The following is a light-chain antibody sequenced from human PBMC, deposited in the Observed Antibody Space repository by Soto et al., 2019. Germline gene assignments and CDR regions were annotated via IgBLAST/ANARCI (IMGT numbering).Light chain of an antibody. V-gene: IGLV2-14*01. Sequence: QSALTQPASESGSPGQSIAIYCTGTTSDVGGYKYVSWYQQHPGKAPKVIIYEVTNRPSGVSNRSSGSKSGSTASLTISGLQVEDEADYYCVSYRGSDNPVLGGGTKLTGL. CDR2: EVT. J-gene: IGLJ3*02. CDR3: VSYRGSDNPV. CDR1: TSDVGGYKY.